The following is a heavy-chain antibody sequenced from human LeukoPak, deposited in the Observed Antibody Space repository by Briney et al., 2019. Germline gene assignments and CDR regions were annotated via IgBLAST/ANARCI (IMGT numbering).Heavy chain of an antibody. CDR2: TNPDGRTT. D-gene: IGHD3-16*02. V-gene: IGHV3-74*01. J-gene: IGHJ4*02. CDR3: ARAGSYRFDY. CDR1: GFTFSTYW. Sequence: PGGSLRLSCAGSGFTFSTYWIHWVRQAPGKGLVWVSRTNPDGRTTDYADSVEGRFTSSRDNAKNTLYLQMNSLTVEDTAVYYCARAGSYRFDYWGQGTLVTVSS.